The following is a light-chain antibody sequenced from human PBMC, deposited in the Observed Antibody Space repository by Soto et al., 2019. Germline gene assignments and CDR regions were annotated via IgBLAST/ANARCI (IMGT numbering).Light chain of an antibody. CDR2: SNN. Sequence: QSVLTQPPSASGTPGQRVTISCSGSSSNIGDNTVNWYQQLPGTAPKLLIYSNNQWPSGDPDRFSGSKSGTSASLAISGLQSEDEADNYCAAWDDNLNAVIFGAGTKLTVL. V-gene: IGLV1-44*01. J-gene: IGLJ2*01. CDR1: SSNIGDNT. CDR3: AAWDDNLNAVI.